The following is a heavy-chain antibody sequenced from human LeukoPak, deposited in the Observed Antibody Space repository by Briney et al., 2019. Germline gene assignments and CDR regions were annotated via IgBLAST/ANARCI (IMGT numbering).Heavy chain of an antibody. CDR3: ARGDPAYGSGSFDY. D-gene: IGHD3-10*01. Sequence: KPWGSLRLSCAASGFTFSTYSMHWVRQAPGKGLEWVSSISSITTYIYYSDSVKGRFTISRDNAKNSLYLQVNSLRPEDTAIYYCARGDPAYGSGSFDYWGQGTLVTVSS. V-gene: IGHV3-21*06. CDR1: GFTFSTYS. CDR2: ISSITTYI. J-gene: IGHJ4*02.